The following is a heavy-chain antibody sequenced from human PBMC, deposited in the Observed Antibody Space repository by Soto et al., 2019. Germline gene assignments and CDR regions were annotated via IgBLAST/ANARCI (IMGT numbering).Heavy chain of an antibody. CDR3: ARGRNYYGSGSYFSWFDP. J-gene: IGHJ5*02. V-gene: IGHV4-61*01. Sequence: SETLSLTCTVSGGSVSSGSYYWSWIRQPPGKGLEWIGYIYYSGSTNYNPSLKSRVTISVDTSKNQFSLKLSSVTAADTAVYYCARGRNYYGSGSYFSWFDPWGQGTLVTVSS. CDR1: GGSVSSGSYY. CDR2: IYYSGST. D-gene: IGHD3-10*01.